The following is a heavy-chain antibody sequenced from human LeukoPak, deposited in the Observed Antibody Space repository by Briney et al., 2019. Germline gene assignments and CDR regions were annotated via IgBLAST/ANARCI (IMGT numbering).Heavy chain of an antibody. CDR3: AEVLYSYDSSGLGWFDP. Sequence: SETLSLTCTVSGGSVSSGDYYWSWIRQPPGKDLEWIGYIYYSGSTYYNPSLKNRVTISVDTSKNQFSLKLSSVTAADTAVYYCAEVLYSYDSSGLGWFDPWGQGTLVTVSS. CDR1: GGSVSSGDYY. CDR2: IYYSGST. J-gene: IGHJ5*02. D-gene: IGHD3-22*01. V-gene: IGHV4-30-4*08.